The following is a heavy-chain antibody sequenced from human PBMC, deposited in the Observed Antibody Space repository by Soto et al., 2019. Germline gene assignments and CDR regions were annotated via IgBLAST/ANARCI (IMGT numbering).Heavy chain of an antibody. V-gene: IGHV2-5*02. CDR1: GFSLSTRGEG. CDR3: AHKGVVYAGAYYFDF. Sequence: SGDTLVNPTQTLTMTCTFSGFSLSTRGEGVDWIRQPPGKALEWLALTYWDDLKRYSPSLMRRLTITKDTSRNQVVLTMTNMDPVDAGTYYCAHKGVVYAGAYYFDFWGQ. J-gene: IGHJ4*02. CDR2: TYWDDLK. D-gene: IGHD2-8*02.